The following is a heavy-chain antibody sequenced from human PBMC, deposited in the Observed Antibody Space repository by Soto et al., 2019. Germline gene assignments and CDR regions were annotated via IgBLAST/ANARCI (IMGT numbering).Heavy chain of an antibody. CDR3: ARDRTVQLERRGAPDY. V-gene: IGHV1-3*01. D-gene: IGHD1-1*01. CDR1: GYIFVNYA. J-gene: IGHJ4*02. Sequence: VQLVQSGAEVKKPGASVKFSCTASGYIFVNYAIHWVRQAPGQSLEWVGWIDAANGKTDYSETFQGRVTFTRDTSASTAYMELSSLRSEDTAMYFCARDRTVQLERRGAPDYWGQGTLVLVSS. CDR2: IDAANGKT.